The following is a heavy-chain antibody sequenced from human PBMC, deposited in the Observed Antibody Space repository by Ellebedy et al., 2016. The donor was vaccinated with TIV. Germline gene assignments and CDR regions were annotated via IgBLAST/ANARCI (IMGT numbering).Heavy chain of an antibody. CDR1: GGTFSSYA. CDR3: ASESTAAGIPGRYYYGMDV. J-gene: IGHJ6*02. V-gene: IGHV1-69*13. D-gene: IGHD6-13*01. Sequence: ASVKVSCKASGGTFSSYAISWVRQAPGQGLEWMGGIIPIFGTANYAQKFQGRVTITADESTSTAYMELSSLRSEDTAVYYCASESTAAGIPGRYYYGMDVWGQGTTVTVSS. CDR2: IIPIFGTA.